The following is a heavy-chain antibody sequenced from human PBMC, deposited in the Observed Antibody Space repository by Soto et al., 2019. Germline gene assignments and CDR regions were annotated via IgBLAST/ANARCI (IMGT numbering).Heavy chain of an antibody. CDR2: IKQDGSEK. CDR1: GFTFSSYW. D-gene: IGHD3-22*01. J-gene: IGHJ4*02. CDR3: ARDQYYDSSDY. V-gene: IGHV3-7*03. Sequence: GGSLRLSCAASGFTFSSYWMSWVRQAPGKGLEWVANIKQDGSEKYYVDSVKGRFTISRDNAKNSLYLQMNSLRAGDTAVYYCARDQYYDSSDYWGQGTLVTVSS.